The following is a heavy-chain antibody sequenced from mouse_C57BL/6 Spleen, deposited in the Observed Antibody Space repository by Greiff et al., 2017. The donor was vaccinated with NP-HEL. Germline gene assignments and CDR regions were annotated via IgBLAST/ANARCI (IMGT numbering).Heavy chain of an antibody. V-gene: IGHV1-63*01. Sequence: QVQLKQSGAELVRPGTSVKMSCKASGYTFTNYWIGWAKQRPGHGLEWIGDIYPGGGYTNYNEKFKGKATLTVDKSSSTAYMQVSSLTSEASAIYYCARGSSNYVIMDYWGQGTSVTVSS. CDR2: IYPGGGYT. CDR3: ARGSSNYVIMDY. CDR1: GYTFTNYW. J-gene: IGHJ4*01. D-gene: IGHD2-5*01.